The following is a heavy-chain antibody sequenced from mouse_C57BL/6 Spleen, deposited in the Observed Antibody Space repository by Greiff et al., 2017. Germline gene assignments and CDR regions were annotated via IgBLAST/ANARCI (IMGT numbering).Heavy chain of an antibody. Sequence: EVQVVESGGDLVKPGGSLKLSCAASGFTFSSYGMSWVRQTPDKRLEWVATISSGGSYTYYPDSVKGRFTISRDNAKNTLYLQMSSLKSEDTAMYYCARPGYDYDWYFDVWGTGTTVTVSS. V-gene: IGHV5-6*01. CDR2: ISSGGSYT. J-gene: IGHJ1*03. CDR1: GFTFSSYG. CDR3: ARPGYDYDWYFDV. D-gene: IGHD2-4*01.